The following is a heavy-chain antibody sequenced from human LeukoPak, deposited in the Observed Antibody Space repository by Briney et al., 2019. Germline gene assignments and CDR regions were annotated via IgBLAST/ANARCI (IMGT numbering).Heavy chain of an antibody. CDR3: VARASGGYDLSGWYYYGMDV. V-gene: IGHV1-69*06. Sequence: GASVKVSCKASGYTFTSYDINWVRQATGQGLEWMGGIVPIFGTANYAQKFQGRVTITADKSTSTAYMELSSLRSEDTAVYYCVARASGGYDLSGWYYYGMDVWGKGTTVTVSS. D-gene: IGHD5-12*01. J-gene: IGHJ6*04. CDR2: IVPIFGTA. CDR1: GYTFTSYD.